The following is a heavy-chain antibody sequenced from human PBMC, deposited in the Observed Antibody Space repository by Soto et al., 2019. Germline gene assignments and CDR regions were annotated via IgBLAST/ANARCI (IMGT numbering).Heavy chain of an antibody. CDR3: AAAGVVVPAASIYYFDY. Sequence: SVKVSCKASGFTFTSSAVQWVRQARGQRLEWIGWIVVGSGNTNYAQKFQERVTITRDMSTSTAYMELSSLRSEDTAVYYCAAAGVVVPAASIYYFDYWGQGTLVTVS. J-gene: IGHJ4*02. V-gene: IGHV1-58*01. CDR1: GFTFTSSA. D-gene: IGHD2-2*01. CDR2: IVVGSGNT.